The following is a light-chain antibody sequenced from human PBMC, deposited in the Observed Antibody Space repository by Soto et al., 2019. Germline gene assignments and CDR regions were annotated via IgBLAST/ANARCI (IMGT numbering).Light chain of an antibody. CDR2: HVS. CDR3: QQYGTSSLT. Sequence: DIVLTQSPGTLYLSPGERAILSCRASQSVSSTSLSWYQQRPGQAPRLLIYHVSSRANGIPDRFSGSGSGTDFTLTIITLEPEDFAVYYCQQYGTSSLTFGGGTRVEI. V-gene: IGKV3-20*01. CDR1: QSVSSTS. J-gene: IGKJ4*01.